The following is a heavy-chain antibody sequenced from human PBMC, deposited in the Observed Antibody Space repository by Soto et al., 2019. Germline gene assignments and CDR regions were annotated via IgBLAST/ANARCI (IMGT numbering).Heavy chain of an antibody. D-gene: IGHD2-2*02. Sequence: QVQLQESGPGLVKPSQTLSLTCSVSGGSINSDPHYWSWIRQHPGKGLEWIGYISSSGSTYYTPSLKSRLTISIDTSKNQFSLKLSSVTAADTAVYYCAKYLSNWVHPWGQGTLVTVSS. CDR3: AKYLSNWVHP. CDR2: ISSSGST. V-gene: IGHV4-31*03. CDR1: GGSINSDPHY. J-gene: IGHJ5*02.